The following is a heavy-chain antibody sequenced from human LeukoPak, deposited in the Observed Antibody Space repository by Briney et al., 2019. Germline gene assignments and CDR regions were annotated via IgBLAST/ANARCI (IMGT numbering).Heavy chain of an antibody. J-gene: IGHJ4*02. CDR1: GFTFSSYA. V-gene: IGHV3-23*01. CDR3: AKDATASPYFHWFDN. CDR2: ISSGDRT. Sequence: GGSLRLSCAASGFTFSSYAMNWVRQAPGKGLEWVAGISSGDRTFHAESVKGRFTISRDKSKDTLYLQMNSRRAEDTAVYYCAKDATASPYFHWFDNWGQGTQVIVSS. D-gene: IGHD3-9*01.